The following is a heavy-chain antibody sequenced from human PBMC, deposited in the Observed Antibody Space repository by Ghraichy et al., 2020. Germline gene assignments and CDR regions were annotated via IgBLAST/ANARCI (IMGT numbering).Heavy chain of an antibody. Sequence: GGSLRLSCAASGFIFSNYGMHWVRQAPGKGLEWVADISSDGSNKYYADSVKGRFTISRDNSKNSLYLQMNSLRAEDTAVYYCAKSGRGVVVTLDVIDFCCQGTLSTVSS. V-gene: IGHV3-30*18. CDR1: GFIFSNYG. CDR3: AKSGRGVVVTLDVIDF. D-gene: IGHD1-26*01. CDR2: ISSDGSNK. J-gene: IGHJ4*02.